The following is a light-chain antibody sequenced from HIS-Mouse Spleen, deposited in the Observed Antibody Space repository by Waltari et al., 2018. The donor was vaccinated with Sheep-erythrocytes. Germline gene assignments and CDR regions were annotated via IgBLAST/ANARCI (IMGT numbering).Light chain of an antibody. V-gene: IGLV2-23*01. CDR3: CSYAGSSTPWV. Sequence: ALTHPASVSASPGRSITTSFTGTSSVVGRNNLVSWYQQHPGKAPKLMIYEGSKRPSGVSNRFSGSKSGNTASLTISGLQAEDEADYYCCSYAGSSTPWVFGGGTKLTVL. J-gene: IGLJ3*02. CDR2: EGS. CDR1: SSVVGRNNL.